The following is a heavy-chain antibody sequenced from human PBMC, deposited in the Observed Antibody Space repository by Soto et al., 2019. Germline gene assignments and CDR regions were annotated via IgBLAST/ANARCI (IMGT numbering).Heavy chain of an antibody. Sequence: VQLVATGGGLIQPGGSLRLSCAASGFPVSSNYMSWVRQAPGKGLEWVSGIYSGGSTYYADSVKGRFTISRDNSKNTLYLQMNSLRVEDTAVYYCARDRGVSPPNYYYYGMDVWGQGTTVTVSS. V-gene: IGHV3-53*02. CDR2: IYSGGST. J-gene: IGHJ6*02. CDR3: ARDRGVSPPNYYYYGMDV. CDR1: GFPVSSNY. D-gene: IGHD3-10*01.